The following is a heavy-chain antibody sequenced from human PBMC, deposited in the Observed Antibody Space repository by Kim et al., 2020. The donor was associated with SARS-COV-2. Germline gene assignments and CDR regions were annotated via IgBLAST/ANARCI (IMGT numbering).Heavy chain of an antibody. CDR1: GFTFEDYA. Sequence: GGSLRLSCAASGFTFEDYAMNWVRQVPGKGLEWVSLISADGVKTHYADSVKGRFTISRDNNKNSLYLQMNSLRSEDTALYFCAKDICSSTSCPYYYYYGMDVWGPGTTVLVSS. CDR3: AKDICSSTSCPYYYYYGMDV. V-gene: IGHV3-43*02. J-gene: IGHJ6*02. D-gene: IGHD2-2*01. CDR2: ISADGVKT.